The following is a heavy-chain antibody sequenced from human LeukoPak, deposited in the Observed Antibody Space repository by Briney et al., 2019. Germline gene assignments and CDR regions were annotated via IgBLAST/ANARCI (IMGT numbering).Heavy chain of an antibody. V-gene: IGHV3-30*02. CDR1: GFSFSSYG. Sequence: GGSLRLSYAASGFSFSSYGMHWDRQAPGKGLEWVAFIRYDGSNKYYVDSVKGRFTISRDNSKNTLYLQMNSLRAEDTAVYYCAKDLLPPYCGGDCSSDYWGQGILVTVSS. D-gene: IGHD2-21*01. CDR3: AKDLLPPYCGGDCSSDY. CDR2: IRYDGSNK. J-gene: IGHJ4*02.